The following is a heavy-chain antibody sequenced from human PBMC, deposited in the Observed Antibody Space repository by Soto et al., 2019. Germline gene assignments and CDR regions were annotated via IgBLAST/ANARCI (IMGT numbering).Heavy chain of an antibody. J-gene: IGHJ4*02. Sequence: WWSLRLSCSASVFTFSEYSMHWFRQAPGKGLQYVSTISSDGDITYYADSVKGRFTISRDNSKNTLYLQMSSLRAEDTAVYYCVKDREWLVQGLLDYWGQGTLVTVSS. D-gene: IGHD6-19*01. CDR1: VFTFSEYS. CDR3: VKDREWLVQGLLDY. V-gene: IGHV3-64D*06. CDR2: ISSDGDIT.